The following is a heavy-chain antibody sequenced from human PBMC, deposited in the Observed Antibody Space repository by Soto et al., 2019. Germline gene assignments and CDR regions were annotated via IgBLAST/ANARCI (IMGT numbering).Heavy chain of an antibody. CDR2: ISSSSSYI. CDR1: GFTFSSYS. CDR3: ASWRELVLFDAFDI. V-gene: IGHV3-21*01. J-gene: IGHJ3*02. Sequence: GGSLRLSCAASGFTFSSYSMNWVRQAPGKGLEWVSSISSSSSYIYYADSVKGRFTISRDNAKNSLYLQMNSLRAEDTAVYYWASWRELVLFDAFDIWGQGTMVTVSS. D-gene: IGHD2-8*01.